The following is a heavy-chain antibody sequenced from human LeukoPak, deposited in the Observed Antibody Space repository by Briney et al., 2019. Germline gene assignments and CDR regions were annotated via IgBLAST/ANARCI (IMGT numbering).Heavy chain of an antibody. CDR1: GSTFSTYE. Sequence: PGGSLRLSCPAPGSTFSTYEMNWVGQAPGKGPGWFYYISATGSILHYADSVKDRFPISRANAKNPLFLQMNGLRAKDTTVYNFVTGPTPFQSGWVSFDHLGQGTLVTGSS. J-gene: IGHJ4*02. CDR3: VTGPTPFQSGWVSFDH. CDR2: ISATGSIL. D-gene: IGHD6-19*01. V-gene: IGHV3-48*03.